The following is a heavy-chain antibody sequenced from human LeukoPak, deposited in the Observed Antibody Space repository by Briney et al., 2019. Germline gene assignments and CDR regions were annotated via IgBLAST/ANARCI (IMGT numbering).Heavy chain of an antibody. J-gene: IGHJ4*02. D-gene: IGHD3-9*01. V-gene: IGHV3-30-3*01. CDR3: ARSHYDVVTAYYKN. CDR1: GFTFDTVA. CDR2: ISYDGTDA. Sequence: GGSLRLSCVASGFTFDTVALHWVRQAPGKGLEWVAVISYDGTDAHYADSVKGRFTISRDNSKNTLSLQMNSLRPDDTAVYYCARSHYDVVTAYYKNWGQGTLVTVSS.